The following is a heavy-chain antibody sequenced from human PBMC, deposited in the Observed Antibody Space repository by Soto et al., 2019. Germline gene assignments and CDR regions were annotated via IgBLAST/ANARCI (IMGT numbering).Heavy chain of an antibody. CDR3: ARLSTATPPYYFDY. Sequence: QVQLVQSGADVKKPGASVRVSCKGSGYTLTGYYVHWVRQAPGEGFEWMGVIYPSGGTISYAQKFQDRVTMTRDTSTSTVYMELSSLRSEDTAVYYCARLSTATPPYYFDYWGQGTLVTVSS. J-gene: IGHJ4*02. CDR2: IYPSGGTI. V-gene: IGHV1-46*01. CDR1: GYTLTGYY.